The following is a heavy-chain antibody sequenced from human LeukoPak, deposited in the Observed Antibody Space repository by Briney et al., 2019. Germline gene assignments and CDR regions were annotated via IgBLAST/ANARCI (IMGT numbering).Heavy chain of an antibody. Sequence: SETLSLTCTVSGGSISSYYWSWIRQPAGKGLEWIGRLYTSGSTNYNPSLKSRVTMSVDTSKNQFSLKLSSVTAADTAVYYCAGGGRTYCSSTSCYDEYYFDYWGQGTLVTVSS. V-gene: IGHV4-4*07. CDR3: AGGGRTYCSSTSCYDEYYFDY. D-gene: IGHD2-2*01. CDR2: LYTSGST. J-gene: IGHJ4*02. CDR1: GGSISSYY.